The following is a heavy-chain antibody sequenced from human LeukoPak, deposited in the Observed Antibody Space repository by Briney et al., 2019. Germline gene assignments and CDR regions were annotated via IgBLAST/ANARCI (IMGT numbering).Heavy chain of an antibody. CDR2: IYPDDSDT. J-gene: IGHJ4*02. CDR3: ARPQHYGGTRFDY. Sequence: GGSLKISCKGFGYSFTSYWVGWVRQMPGKGLEWMGMIYPDDSDTRYGPSFRGQVTISADKSINTAYLQWSSLKASDTAMYYCARPQHYGGTRFDYWGQGTLVTVSS. V-gene: IGHV5-51*01. D-gene: IGHD4-23*01. CDR1: GYSFTSYW.